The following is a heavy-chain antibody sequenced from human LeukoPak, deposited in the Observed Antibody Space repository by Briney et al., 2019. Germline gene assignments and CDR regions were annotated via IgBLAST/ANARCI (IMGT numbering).Heavy chain of an antibody. V-gene: IGHV4-59*13. CDR1: GSSISNYH. J-gene: IGHJ4*02. D-gene: IGHD1-26*01. CDR3: ARDSGRVGAPAV. CDR2: IYNIEST. Sequence: SETLSLICTVSGSSISNYHWSWIRQPPGKGLEYIGYIYNIESTYYNPSLKGRVTISADTSKKQFSLKLSSVSAADTAVYYCARDSGRVGAPAVWGQGALVTVSP.